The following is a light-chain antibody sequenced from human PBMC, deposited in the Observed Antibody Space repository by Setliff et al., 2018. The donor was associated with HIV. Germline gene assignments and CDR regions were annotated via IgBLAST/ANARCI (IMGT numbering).Light chain of an antibody. CDR2: EGS. J-gene: IGLJ1*01. Sequence: QSALTQPASVSGSPGQSITISCTGTSSDVGSYNLVSWYQQHPGKAPKLMIYEGSKRPSGVSNRFSGSKSGNTASLTISGLQAEDEADYYCCSYAISSTSNCVFGTGTKVTVL. CDR1: SSDVGSYNL. V-gene: IGLV2-23*01. CDR3: CSYAISSTSNCV.